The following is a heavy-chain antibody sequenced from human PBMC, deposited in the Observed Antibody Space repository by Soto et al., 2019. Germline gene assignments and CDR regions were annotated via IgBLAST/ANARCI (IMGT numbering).Heavy chain of an antibody. CDR3: ASRYCSGGSCYSAALGY. CDR2: ISSSGSTI. CDR1: GFTFSDFY. Sequence: GGSLRLSCAASGFTFSDFYMSWIRQAPGKGLEWVSYISSSGSTIYYADSVKGRFTISRDNAKNSLYLQMNSLRAEDTAVYYCASRYCSGGSCYSAALGYWGQGTLVTVSS. V-gene: IGHV3-11*01. J-gene: IGHJ4*02. D-gene: IGHD2-15*01.